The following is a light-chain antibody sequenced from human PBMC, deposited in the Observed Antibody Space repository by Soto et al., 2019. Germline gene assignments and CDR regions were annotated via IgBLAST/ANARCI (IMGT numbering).Light chain of an antibody. V-gene: IGKV1-8*01. CDR3: QQYYSYPT. Sequence: IRMTQSPSSLSASTGDRVTITCRASQGISSYLAWYQQKPGKAPKLLIYAASTLQSGVPSRFSGSGSGTDFTLTISCLQSEDFATYYCQQYYSYPTFGQGTRLEIK. CDR2: AAS. J-gene: IGKJ5*01. CDR1: QGISSY.